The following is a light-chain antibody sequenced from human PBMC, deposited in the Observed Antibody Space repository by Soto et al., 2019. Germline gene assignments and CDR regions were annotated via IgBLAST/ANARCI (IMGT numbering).Light chain of an antibody. V-gene: IGKV3D-15*01. CDR3: QQDAYWPET. CDR1: QSVRTN. Sequence: EVMMTQFPDTVSVTPGETATLSCGASQSVRTNLAWYQQRPGQAPRLLIHYSSTRASDIPSRFSGSGSGSIFTLAISSLQSEDFAVYYCQQDAYWPETFGQGTKVEIK. J-gene: IGKJ1*01. CDR2: YSS.